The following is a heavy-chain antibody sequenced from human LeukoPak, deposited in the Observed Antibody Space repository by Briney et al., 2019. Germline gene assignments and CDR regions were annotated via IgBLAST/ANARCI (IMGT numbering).Heavy chain of an antibody. V-gene: IGHV3-30*18. CDR2: ISYDGSNK. Sequence: GGSLRLSCAASAFTFSSYGMHWVRQAPGKGLEWVAVISYDGSNKYYADSVKSRFTISRDNSKNTLYLQMNSLRAEDTAVYYCAKGGISGWGFFDYWGQGTLVTVSS. D-gene: IGHD6-19*01. CDR3: AKGGISGWGFFDY. CDR1: AFTFSSYG. J-gene: IGHJ4*02.